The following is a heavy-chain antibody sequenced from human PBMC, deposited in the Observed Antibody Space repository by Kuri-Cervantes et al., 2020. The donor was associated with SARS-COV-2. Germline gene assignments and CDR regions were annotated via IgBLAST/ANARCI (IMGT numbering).Heavy chain of an antibody. CDR1: GFTFSSYS. CDR2: ISYDGSNK. J-gene: IGHJ4*02. Sequence: EGSLRLSCAASGFTFSSYSMHWVRQAPGKGLEWVAVISYDGSNKYYADSVEGRFTISRDNSKSTLYLQMNSLRAEDTAVYYCAKEEGYGFWSGYYNSGEFDYWGQGTLVTVSS. D-gene: IGHD3-3*01. V-gene: IGHV3-30*04. CDR3: AKEEGYGFWSGYYNSGEFDY.